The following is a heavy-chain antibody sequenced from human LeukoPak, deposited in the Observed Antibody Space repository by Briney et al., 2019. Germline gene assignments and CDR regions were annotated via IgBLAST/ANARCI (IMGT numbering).Heavy chain of an antibody. Sequence: KVXXXAXGGTFISYAISWVRQAPGQGLEWMGGIIPIFGTANYAQKFQGRVTITADESTSTAYMELSRLRADDTAVCYCAXXXXXXTXXXGYWGQXTXVTVSS. J-gene: IGHJ4*02. V-gene: IGHV1-69*01. CDR1: GGTFISYA. CDR2: IIPIFGTA. CDR3: AXXXXXXTXXXGY.